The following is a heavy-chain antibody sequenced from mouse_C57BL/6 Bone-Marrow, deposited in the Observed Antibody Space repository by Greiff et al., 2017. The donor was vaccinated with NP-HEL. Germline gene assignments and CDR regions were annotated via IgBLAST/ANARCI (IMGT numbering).Heavy chain of an antibody. CDR3: AYSNYVGD. V-gene: IGHV14-2*01. Sequence: VQLQQPGAELVKPGASVKLSCTASGFNIKDYYMHWVKQRPEQGLEWIGRIDPEDGETKYAAKFQGKATITADTSSNTAYLQLSSLNSEDTAVYYSAYSNYVGDWGQGTTLTVSS. D-gene: IGHD2-5*01. CDR1: GFNIKDYY. CDR2: IDPEDGET. J-gene: IGHJ2*01.